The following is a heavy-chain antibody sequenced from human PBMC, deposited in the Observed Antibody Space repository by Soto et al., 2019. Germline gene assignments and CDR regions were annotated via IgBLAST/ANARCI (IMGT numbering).Heavy chain of an antibody. CDR2: ISHSGTT. Sequence: SETLSLTCAVDGGSFRGYYWSWIRQPPGKGLEWIGEISHSGTTNSNPSLKSRVTISVDTSKNQFSLKLSSVTAADTAMYYCARASPPNYDFWSGYEPNYFDYWGQGTLVTVSS. CDR1: GGSFRGYY. CDR3: ARASPPNYDFWSGYEPNYFDY. D-gene: IGHD3-3*01. V-gene: IGHV4-34*01. J-gene: IGHJ4*02.